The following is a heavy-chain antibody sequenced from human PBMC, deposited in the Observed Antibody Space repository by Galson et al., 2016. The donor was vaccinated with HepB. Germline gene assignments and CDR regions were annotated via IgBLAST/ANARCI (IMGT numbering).Heavy chain of an antibody. CDR1: GFTFSNYW. D-gene: IGHD2-2*02. CDR2: ISSNGGSV. CDR3: VTPDCSSSSCYRWLGDAFHI. Sequence: SLRLSCAASGFTFSNYWMTWVRQAPGRGLEYVSAISSNGGSVNYADSVRGRFTISRDNSENTLYLQMTSLRPEDTAVYYCVTPDCSSSSCYRWLGDAFHIWGQGTMVSVSS. V-gene: IGHV3-64D*06. J-gene: IGHJ3*02.